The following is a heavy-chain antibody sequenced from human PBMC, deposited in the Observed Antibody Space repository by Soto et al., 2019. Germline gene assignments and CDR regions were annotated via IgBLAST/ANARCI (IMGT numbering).Heavy chain of an antibody. V-gene: IGHV4-39*01. D-gene: IGHD2-15*01. CDR1: GGSIYRSGYY. J-gene: IGHJ4*02. Sequence: SETLSLTCTVSGGSIYRSGYYWGWIRQPPGRGREWIGNIDYNGVTYSNPSLKSRVTISRDTSKNQFSLKLTSVTAADTALYYCGKVLVGATGHTDSDSWGPGTLVTVSS. CDR2: IDYNGVT. CDR3: GKVLVGATGHTDSDS.